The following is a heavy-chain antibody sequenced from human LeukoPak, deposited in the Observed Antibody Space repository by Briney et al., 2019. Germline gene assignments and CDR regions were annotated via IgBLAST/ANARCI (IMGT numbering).Heavy chain of an antibody. V-gene: IGHV4-59*08. D-gene: IGHD5-24*01. CDR1: GGSISSYC. Sequence: SETLSLTCTVSGGSISSYCWSWIRQPPGKGLEWIGYIYYSGSTNYNPSLKSRVTISVDTSKNQFSLKLSSVTAADTAVYYCARIEAVEMATIDWGQGTLVTVSS. J-gene: IGHJ4*02. CDR3: ARIEAVEMATID. CDR2: IYYSGST.